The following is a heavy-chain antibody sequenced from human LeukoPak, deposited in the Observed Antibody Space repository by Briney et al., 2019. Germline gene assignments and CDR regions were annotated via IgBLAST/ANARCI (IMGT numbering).Heavy chain of an antibody. Sequence: GGSLRLSCAASGFTVSSNYMSWVRQAPGKGLEWVSVIYSGGSTYYADSVKGRFTISRDNAKNSLYLQMNSLRAEDTAVYYCASSDPYSSSWYYFDYWGQGTLVTVSS. CDR1: GFTVSSNY. CDR2: IYSGGST. CDR3: ASSDPYSSSWYYFDY. J-gene: IGHJ4*02. D-gene: IGHD6-13*01. V-gene: IGHV3-53*01.